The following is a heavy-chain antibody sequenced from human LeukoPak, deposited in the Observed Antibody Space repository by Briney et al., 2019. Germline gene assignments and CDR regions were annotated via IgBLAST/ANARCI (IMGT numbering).Heavy chain of an antibody. Sequence: PGGSLRLSCAASGFTFSSYAMSWVRQAPGKGLEWVSVISGSGGTTHYADSVKGRFSISRDNSKNTLYLATNSLRAEDTAVYYCARGWSGWYLFDNWGQGTLVTVSS. D-gene: IGHD6-19*01. V-gene: IGHV3-23*01. CDR1: GFTFSSYA. CDR2: ISGSGGTT. CDR3: ARGWSGWYLFDN. J-gene: IGHJ4*02.